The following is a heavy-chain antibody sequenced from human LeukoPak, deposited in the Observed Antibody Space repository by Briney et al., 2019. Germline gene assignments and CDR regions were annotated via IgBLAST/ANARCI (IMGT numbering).Heavy chain of an antibody. D-gene: IGHD1-1*01. Sequence: GGSLRLSCAASGFTFSSHEMNWVRQAPGKGLEWVSYISSSGSTIYYADSVKGRFTISRDNAKNSLYLQMNSLRAEDTAVYYCARDLTTLRSGMDVWGQGTTVTVSS. CDR1: GFTFSSHE. V-gene: IGHV3-48*03. CDR3: ARDLTTLRSGMDV. J-gene: IGHJ6*02. CDR2: ISSSGSTI.